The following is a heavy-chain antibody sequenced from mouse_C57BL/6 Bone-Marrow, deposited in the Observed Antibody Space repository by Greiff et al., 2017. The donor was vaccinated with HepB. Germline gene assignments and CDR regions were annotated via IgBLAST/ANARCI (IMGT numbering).Heavy chain of an antibody. CDR3: ASYGDAY. CDR2: IYPGSGST. D-gene: IGHD1-1*02. V-gene: IGHV1-55*01. Sequence: QVHVKQSGAELVKPGASVKMSCKASGYTFTSYWITWVKQRPGQGLEWIGDIYPGSGSTNYNEKFKSKATLTVDTSSSTAYMQLSSLTSEDSAVYYCASYGDAYWGQGTLVTVSA. CDR1: GYTFTSYW. J-gene: IGHJ3*01.